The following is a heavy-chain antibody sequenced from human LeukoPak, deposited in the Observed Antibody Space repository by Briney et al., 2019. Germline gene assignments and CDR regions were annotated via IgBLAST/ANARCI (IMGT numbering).Heavy chain of an antibody. V-gene: IGHV3-30*02. Sequence: GGSLRLSCAASGFTFSSYGMHWVRQAPGKGLEWVAFIRYDGSNKYYADSVKGRFTISRDNSKNTLYLQMNSLRAEDTAVYYCAKDLGYCSGGSCYSSPDAFDIWGRGTMVTVPS. J-gene: IGHJ3*02. CDR2: IRYDGSNK. CDR3: AKDLGYCSGGSCYSSPDAFDI. CDR1: GFTFSSYG. D-gene: IGHD2-15*01.